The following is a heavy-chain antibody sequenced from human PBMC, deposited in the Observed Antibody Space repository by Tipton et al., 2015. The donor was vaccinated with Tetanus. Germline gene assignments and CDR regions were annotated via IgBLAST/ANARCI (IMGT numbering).Heavy chain of an antibody. J-gene: IGHJ4*02. CDR1: GGTFSSYA. CDR3: ARDLISHYYDSIGYSFDY. V-gene: IGHV1-69*06. Sequence: QLVQSGAEVKKPGSSVKVSCKASGGTFSSYAISWVRQAPGQGLEWMGGIIPIFGTANYAQKFQGRVTITADKSTSTAYMELSSLRSEDTAVYYCARDLISHYYDSIGYSFDYWGQGTLVTVPS. D-gene: IGHD3-22*01. CDR2: IIPIFGTA.